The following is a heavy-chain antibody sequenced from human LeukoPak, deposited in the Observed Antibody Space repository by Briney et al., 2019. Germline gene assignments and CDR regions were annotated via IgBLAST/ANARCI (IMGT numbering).Heavy chain of an antibody. D-gene: IGHD1-26*01. V-gene: IGHV3-23*01. CDR3: ARVLTGSSDY. CDR1: GISLSNYG. CDR2: ISGSGGGT. Sequence: GGSLRLSCAVSGISLSNYGMSWVRQAPGKGLEWVAGISGSGGGTNYADSVKGRFTISRDNPKNTLYLQMNRLRAEDTAVYYCARVLTGSSDYWGQGTLVTVSS. J-gene: IGHJ4*02.